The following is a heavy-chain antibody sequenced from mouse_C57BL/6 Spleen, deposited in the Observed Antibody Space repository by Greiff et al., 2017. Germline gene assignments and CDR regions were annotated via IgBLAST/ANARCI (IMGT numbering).Heavy chain of an antibody. Sequence: VQLQQPGAELVKPGASVKLSCKASGYTFTSYWMQWVKQRPGQGLEWIGEIDPSDSYTNYNQKFKGKATLTVDTSSSTAYMQLSSLTSEDSAVYYCARSITTVVARYAMDYWGQGTSVTVSS. CDR2: IDPSDSYT. J-gene: IGHJ4*01. CDR1: GYTFTSYW. CDR3: ARSITTVVARYAMDY. V-gene: IGHV1-50*01. D-gene: IGHD1-1*01.